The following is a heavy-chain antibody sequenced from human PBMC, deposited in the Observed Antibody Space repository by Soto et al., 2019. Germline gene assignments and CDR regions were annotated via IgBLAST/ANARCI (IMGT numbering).Heavy chain of an antibody. Sequence: SETLSLTCTVSGGSISSSSYYWGWIRQPPGKGLEWIGSIYYSGSTYYNPSLKSRVTISVDTSKNQFSLKLSSVTAADTAVYYCARLSSVTMVRVVIIPYYYYRMDVWGQGTSVTVSS. V-gene: IGHV4-39*01. CDR3: ARLSSVTMVRVVIIPYYYYRMDV. D-gene: IGHD3-10*01. CDR1: GGSISSSSYY. J-gene: IGHJ6*02. CDR2: IYYSGST.